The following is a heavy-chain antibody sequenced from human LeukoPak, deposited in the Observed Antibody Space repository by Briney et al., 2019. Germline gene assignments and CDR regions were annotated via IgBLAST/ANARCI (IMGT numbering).Heavy chain of an antibody. V-gene: IGHV3-21*01. J-gene: IGHJ1*01. CDR2: ISSSSSYI. Sequence: GGSLRLSCAASGFTFSSYSMNWVRQAPGKGLEWVSSISSSSSYIYYADSVKGRFTISRDNAKNSLYLQMNSLRAEDTAVYYCARHGDCGVRGFFQHWGQGTLVTVSS. CDR1: GFTFSSYS. CDR3: ARHGDCGVRGFFQH. D-gene: IGHD2-21*02.